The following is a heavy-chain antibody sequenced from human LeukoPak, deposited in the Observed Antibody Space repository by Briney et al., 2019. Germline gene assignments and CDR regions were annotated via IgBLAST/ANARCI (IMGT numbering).Heavy chain of an antibody. Sequence: SETLSLTCSVSGVSVSSYYWSWIRQPAGKGLEWIGRIYPSGTTHYNPSLKSRVTMSVDTSRNQFSLKLISVTAADTAVYYCADDYGGWGQGTLVTVSS. D-gene: IGHD4-23*01. CDR1: GVSVSSYY. V-gene: IGHV4-4*07. CDR2: IYPSGTT. J-gene: IGHJ4*02. CDR3: ADDYGG.